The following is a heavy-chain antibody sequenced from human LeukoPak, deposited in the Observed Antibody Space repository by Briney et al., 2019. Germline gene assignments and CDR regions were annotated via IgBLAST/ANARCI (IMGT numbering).Heavy chain of an antibody. CDR3: ARQAAAGTVPYYYYYMDV. Sequence: GESLKISCKGSGYSFTSYWIGWVRQMPGKGLGWMGIIYPGDSDTRYSPSFQGQVTISADKSISTAYLQWSSLKASDTAMYYCARQAAAGTVPYYYYYMDVWGKGTTVTVSS. J-gene: IGHJ6*03. CDR1: GYSFTSYW. V-gene: IGHV5-51*01. D-gene: IGHD6-13*01. CDR2: IYPGDSDT.